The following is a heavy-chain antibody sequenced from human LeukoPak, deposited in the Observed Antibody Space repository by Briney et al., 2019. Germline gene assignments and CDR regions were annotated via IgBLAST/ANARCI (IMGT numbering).Heavy chain of an antibody. V-gene: IGHV1-8*01. CDR3: ARGDIYYGSGSSPFDY. J-gene: IGHJ4*02. D-gene: IGHD3-10*01. Sequence: ASVKVSCKASGYTFTRYDINWVRQASGQGLEWMGWMNPNSGNTGYAQKFQGRVTMTRNTSISTAYMELSSLRSEDTAVYYCARGDIYYGSGSSPFDYWGQGTLVTVSS. CDR1: GYTFTRYD. CDR2: MNPNSGNT.